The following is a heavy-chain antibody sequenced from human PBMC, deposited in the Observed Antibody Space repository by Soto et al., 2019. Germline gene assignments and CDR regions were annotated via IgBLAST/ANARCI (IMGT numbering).Heavy chain of an antibody. D-gene: IGHD6-13*01. V-gene: IGHV3-53*01. J-gene: IGHJ4*02. CDR1: GFTVSNNY. CDR2: IYSGGNT. Sequence: EVQLVESGGGLIQPGGSLRLSCAASGFTVSNNYMRWVRQAPGKGLDWVSLIYSGGNTHYADSVKGRFTISRDDSKNTLYLQMNSLRVEDTAVYYCARDPQGIAASGAGGWGQGTLVTVSS. CDR3: ARDPQGIAASGAGG.